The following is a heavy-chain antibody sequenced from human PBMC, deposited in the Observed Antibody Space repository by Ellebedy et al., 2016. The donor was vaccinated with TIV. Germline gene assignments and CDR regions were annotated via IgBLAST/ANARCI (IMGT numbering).Heavy chain of an antibody. Sequence: ASVKVSCKASGYTVTGYYMHWVRQAPGQGLEWMGWIDPDSGGPHYAQKFQGRVTMTRDTSVNTAYMELSRLQSGDTAVYYCARVRRGSSGMDVWGQGTTVTVS. D-gene: IGHD6-13*01. J-gene: IGHJ6*02. CDR2: IDPDSGGP. V-gene: IGHV1-2*02. CDR1: GYTVTGYY. CDR3: ARVRRGSSGMDV.